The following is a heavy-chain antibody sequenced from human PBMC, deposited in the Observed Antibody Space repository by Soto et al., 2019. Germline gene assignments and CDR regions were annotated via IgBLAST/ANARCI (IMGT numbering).Heavy chain of an antibody. CDR3: ARVGDGYNLNY. CDR1: GFTFSRYE. J-gene: IGHJ4*02. CDR2: ISSSGSTK. D-gene: IGHD5-12*01. V-gene: IGHV3-48*03. Sequence: PGGPLRLSCAASGFTFSRYEMNRVRQAPGKGLEWVSYISSSGSTKYYADSAKGRFTISRDNAKNSLYLQMNSLRVEDTAVYYCARVGDGYNLNYWGQGTLVTVSS.